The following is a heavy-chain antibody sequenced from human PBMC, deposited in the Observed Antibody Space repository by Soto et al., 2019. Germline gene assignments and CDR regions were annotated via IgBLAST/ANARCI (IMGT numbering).Heavy chain of an antibody. CDR2: IYHSGST. V-gene: IGHV4-4*02. J-gene: IGHJ4*02. Sequence: QVQLKESGPGLVKPSGTLSLTCAVSGVSISTSNWWSWARQSPGKGLEWIGEIYHSGSTNYNPSLQSRVTISVAKPTNPSSLNLSSVTAAATAVYFCAKGGRVYYGSGSYFDSWGQGILVTVSS. CDR1: GVSISTSNW. CDR3: AKGGRVYYGSGSYFDS. D-gene: IGHD3-10*01.